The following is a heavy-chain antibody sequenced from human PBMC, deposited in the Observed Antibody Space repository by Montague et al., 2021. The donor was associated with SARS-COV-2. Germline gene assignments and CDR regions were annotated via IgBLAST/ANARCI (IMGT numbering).Heavy chain of an antibody. V-gene: IGHV4-34*01. J-gene: IGHJ6*01. CDR3: TSGFHGDGVNCYDGVFGV. D-gene: IGHD5-12*01. Sequence: SETLSLTCAVNGGSFSFYYWNWIRQPPGQGLEWIGGINQAGRTTYNPSLTSRLTTSIDTSRKQYSLNLRSVAAAATAVYYCTSGFHGDGVNCYDGVFGVWGQGTTVTVSS. CDR2: INQAGRT. CDR1: GGSFSFYY.